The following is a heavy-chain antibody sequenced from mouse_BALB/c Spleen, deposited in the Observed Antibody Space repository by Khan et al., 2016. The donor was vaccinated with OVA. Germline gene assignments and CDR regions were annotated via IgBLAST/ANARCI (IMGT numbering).Heavy chain of an antibody. CDR2: INPSNGGT. J-gene: IGHJ3*01. V-gene: IGHV1S81*02. CDR1: GYAFTNYQ. Sequence: QIQLVQSGAELVKPGASVKLSCKASGYAFTNYQMYWVKQRPGQGLEWIGEINPSNGGTNFNEKFKNKATLSVDKSSSTAYMQLSSLTSDDSALYYCTRGGYGGFAYWGQGTLVTVSA. CDR3: TRGGYGGFAY. D-gene: IGHD3-1*01.